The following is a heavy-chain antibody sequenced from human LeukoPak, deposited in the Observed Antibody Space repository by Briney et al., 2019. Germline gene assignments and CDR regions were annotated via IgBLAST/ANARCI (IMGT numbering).Heavy chain of an antibody. Sequence: GGSLRLSCAASGFTFSSYAMSWVRQAPGKGLEWVSDISGPAGSTYYADSVRGRFTISRDISKNTLYLQMTSLRAEDTAVYYCAKENIRREPMVTAIVYDYWGQGTPVTVSS. CDR2: ISGPAGST. CDR3: AKENIRREPMVTAIVYDY. D-gene: IGHD2-21*02. V-gene: IGHV3-23*01. J-gene: IGHJ4*02. CDR1: GFTFSSYA.